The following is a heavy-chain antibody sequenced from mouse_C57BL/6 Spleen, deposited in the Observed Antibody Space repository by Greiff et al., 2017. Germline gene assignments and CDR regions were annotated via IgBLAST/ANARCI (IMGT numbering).Heavy chain of an antibody. Sequence: EVKLVESGGGLVKPGGSLKLSCAASGFTFSDYGMHWVRQAPEKGLEWVAYISSGSSTIYYADTVKGRFTISRDNAKNTLFLQMTSLRSEDTAMYYCARGLVLPGYFDYWGQGTTLTVSS. V-gene: IGHV5-17*01. D-gene: IGHD1-1*01. CDR2: ISSGSSTI. J-gene: IGHJ2*01. CDR1: GFTFSDYG. CDR3: ARGLVLPGYFDY.